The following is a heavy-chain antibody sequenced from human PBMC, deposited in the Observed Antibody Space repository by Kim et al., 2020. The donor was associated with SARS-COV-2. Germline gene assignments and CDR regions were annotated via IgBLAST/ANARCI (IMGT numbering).Heavy chain of an antibody. CDR2: IHTGGST. J-gene: IGHJ4*02. CDR1: GASIGDYF. D-gene: IGHD6-19*01. Sequence: SETLSLTCRVSGASIGDYFWNWIRLSPGKGLEWIGFIHTGGSTNYNPSLTSRATLSVDTSRNQFSLKVNSVTAADTAIYYCAGASASAWVTFDYWGRG. CDR3: AGASASAWVTFDY. V-gene: IGHV4-4*09.